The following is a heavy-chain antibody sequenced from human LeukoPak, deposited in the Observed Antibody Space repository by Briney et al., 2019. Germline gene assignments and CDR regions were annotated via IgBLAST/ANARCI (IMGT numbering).Heavy chain of an antibody. Sequence: SVKVSCKASGGTFSSYAISWVRQAPGQGLEWMGGIIPIFGTANYAQKFQGRVTITADESTSTAYMELSSLRSEDTAVYYCARGDAGDSNSFYYGMDVWGQGTTVTVSS. CDR1: GGTFSSYA. V-gene: IGHV1-69*13. D-gene: IGHD3-10*01. J-gene: IGHJ6*02. CDR3: ARGDAGDSNSFYYGMDV. CDR2: IIPIFGTA.